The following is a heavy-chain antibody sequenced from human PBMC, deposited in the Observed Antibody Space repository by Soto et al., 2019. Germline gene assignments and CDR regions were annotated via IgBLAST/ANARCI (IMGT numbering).Heavy chain of an antibody. Sequence: GASVKVSCKASGGTFSSYAISWVRQAPGQGLEWMGGIIPIFGTANYAQKFQGRVTITADESTSTAYMELSSLRSEDTAVYYCARDTRGYCSSTSCYKAADYYYGMDVWGQGTTVTVSS. CDR3: ARDTRGYCSSTSCYKAADYYYGMDV. CDR2: IIPIFGTA. CDR1: GGTFSSYA. V-gene: IGHV1-69*13. D-gene: IGHD2-2*02. J-gene: IGHJ6*02.